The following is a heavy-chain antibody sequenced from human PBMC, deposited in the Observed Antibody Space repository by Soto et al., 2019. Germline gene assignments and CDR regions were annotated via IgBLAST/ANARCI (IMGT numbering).Heavy chain of an antibody. Sequence: EVQLVESVGGLVQPGRSLRLSCAASGFTFDDYAMHWVRQAPGKGLEWVSGISWNSGSIGYADSVKGRFTISRDNAKNSLYLQMNSLRAEDTALYYCAKGLGSSSVGGMDVWGQGTTVTVSS. CDR1: GFTFDDYA. J-gene: IGHJ6*02. CDR3: AKGLGSSSVGGMDV. D-gene: IGHD6-6*01. CDR2: ISWNSGSI. V-gene: IGHV3-9*01.